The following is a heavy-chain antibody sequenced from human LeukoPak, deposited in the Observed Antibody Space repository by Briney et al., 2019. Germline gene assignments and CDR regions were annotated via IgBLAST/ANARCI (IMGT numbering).Heavy chain of an antibody. D-gene: IGHD6-19*01. CDR1: GFTFDDYG. Sequence: GGSLRLSCAASGFTFDDYGMSWVRQAPGKGLEWVSSITSSSSYIYYANSVNGRFTISRDNAKSSLYLQMNSLRAEDTAVYYCARGGISGWYDYWGQGTLVTVSS. CDR3: ARGGISGWYDY. CDR2: ITSSSSYI. J-gene: IGHJ4*02. V-gene: IGHV3-21*01.